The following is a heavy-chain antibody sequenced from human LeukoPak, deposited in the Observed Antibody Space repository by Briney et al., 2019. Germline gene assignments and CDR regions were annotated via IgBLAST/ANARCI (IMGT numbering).Heavy chain of an antibody. V-gene: IGHV3-30*03. CDR3: ARPRGWERRWYFDL. Sequence: GGSLRLSCGASGFTFSTYGMHWVRQAPGKGLEWVAVISYDGSNKYYADSVKGRFTISRDNTKNSLYLQMDSLRAEDTAVYYCARPRGWERRWYFDLWGRGTLVTVSS. CDR1: GFTFSTYG. D-gene: IGHD1-26*01. CDR2: ISYDGSNK. J-gene: IGHJ2*01.